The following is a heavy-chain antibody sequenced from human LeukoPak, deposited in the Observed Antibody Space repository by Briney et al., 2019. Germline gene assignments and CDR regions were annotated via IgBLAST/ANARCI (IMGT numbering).Heavy chain of an antibody. Sequence: SETLSLTCAVYGGSFSGYYWSWILQPPGKGLEWIGEINHSGSTNYNPSLKSRVTISVDTSKNQFSLKLSSVTAADTAVYYCARHKNTAMVIGSGVFDYWGQGTLVTVSS. D-gene: IGHD5-18*01. J-gene: IGHJ4*02. CDR1: GGSFSGYY. CDR3: ARHKNTAMVIGSGVFDY. V-gene: IGHV4-34*01. CDR2: INHSGST.